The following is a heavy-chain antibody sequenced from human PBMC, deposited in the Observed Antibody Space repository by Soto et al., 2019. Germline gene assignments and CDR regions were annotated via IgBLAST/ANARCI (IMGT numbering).Heavy chain of an antibody. V-gene: IGHV4-59*01. CDR3: ARGQTIRAFEY. Sequence: PSETLSLTCTVSGASLSVYTWNWIRQSPGKGLEWIGYTFSSGSTSYNPSLESRVTISVDTSMNQFSLKLNSVTAADTAVYCCARGQTIRAFEYWGQGALVTVS. CDR2: TFSSGST. J-gene: IGHJ4*02. D-gene: IGHD4-17*01. CDR1: GASLSVYT.